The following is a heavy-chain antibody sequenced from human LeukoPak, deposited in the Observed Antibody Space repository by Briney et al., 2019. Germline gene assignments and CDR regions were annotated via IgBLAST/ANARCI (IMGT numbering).Heavy chain of an antibody. J-gene: IGHJ4*02. Sequence: GGSLRLSCAASGFTFSDHYMSWIRQAPGKGLEWVSYISGSSSSTNYADSVKGRFTISRDNAKNSLYLQMNSLRAEDTAVYHCARGSRIAVDWGQGTLVTVSS. CDR3: ARGSRIAVD. D-gene: IGHD6-19*01. CDR1: GFTFSDHY. CDR2: ISGSSSST. V-gene: IGHV3-11*06.